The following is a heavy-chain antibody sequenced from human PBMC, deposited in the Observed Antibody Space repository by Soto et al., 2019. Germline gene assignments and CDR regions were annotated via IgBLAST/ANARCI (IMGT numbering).Heavy chain of an antibody. J-gene: IGHJ5*02. D-gene: IGHD6-13*01. V-gene: IGHV4-61*08. CDR1: GGSISSGGYY. Sequence: PSETLSLTCTVSGGSISSGGYYWSCIRQHPGKGLEWIGYIYYSGSTNYNPSLKSRVTISVDTSKNQFSLKLSSVTAADTAVYYCARQVAAAGTVWFDPWGQGTLVTVSS. CDR3: ARQVAAAGTVWFDP. CDR2: IYYSGST.